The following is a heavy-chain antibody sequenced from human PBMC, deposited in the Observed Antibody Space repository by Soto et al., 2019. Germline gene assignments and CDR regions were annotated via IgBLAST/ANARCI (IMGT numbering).Heavy chain of an antibody. V-gene: IGHV3-7*04. J-gene: IGHJ4*02. CDR1: ESTVRRDW. Sequence: EVHLVESGGGLVQTGGSLRLSCASFESTVRRDWMNWVRQAPGKGLAWVAHINQDGSEKYYVDYVKGRFTISRDNAKKSLYLQMNSLRPADTAMYYCSGGVGDAFWGQGTLVTVSS. CDR2: INQDGSEK. CDR3: SGGVGDAF. D-gene: IGHD1-26*01.